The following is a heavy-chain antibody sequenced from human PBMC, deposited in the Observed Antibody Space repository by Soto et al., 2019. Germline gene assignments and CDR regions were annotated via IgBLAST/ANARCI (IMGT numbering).Heavy chain of an antibody. CDR1: GYTFTSYD. CDR2: MNPNSANT. J-gene: IGHJ3*02. D-gene: IGHD1-26*01. Sequence: QVQLVQSGAEVKKPGASVKVSCKTSGYTFTSYDINWVRHATGQGLEWMGWMNPNSANTAYAQKFQGRVTMTRNTSIITAYMELSSLRSEDTAVYYCARERSSGAFDIWGQGTMVTVSS. V-gene: IGHV1-8*01. CDR3: ARERSSGAFDI.